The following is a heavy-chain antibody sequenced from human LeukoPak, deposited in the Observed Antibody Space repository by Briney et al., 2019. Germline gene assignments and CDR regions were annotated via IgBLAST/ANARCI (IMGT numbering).Heavy chain of an antibody. V-gene: IGHV3-23*01. CDR2: ISDSGGRT. J-gene: IGHJ4*02. CDR3: AKRGVVIRVILVGFHKEAYYFDS. CDR1: GITLSNYG. D-gene: IGHD3-22*01. Sequence: TGGSLRVSCTVSGITLSNYGMSWVRQAPGKGLEWVAGISDSGGRTNYADSVKGRFTISRDNPKNTLYLQMNSLRAEDTAVYFCAKRGVVIRVILVGFHKEAYYFDSWGQGALVTVSS.